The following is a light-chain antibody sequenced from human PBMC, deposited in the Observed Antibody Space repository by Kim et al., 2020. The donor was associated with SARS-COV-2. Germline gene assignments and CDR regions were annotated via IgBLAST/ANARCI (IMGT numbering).Light chain of an antibody. CDR1: TSNIGDNY. J-gene: IGLJ3*02. V-gene: IGLV1-51*01. CDR3: GTWDTSLSVGV. Sequence: QSVLTQPPSVSAAPGQKFTISCSGSTSNIGDNYVSWYHQSPGTAPTLLIYDTYKRPREIPDRFSGSKSGTSATVGITGLHTGDEADYYCGTWDTSLSVGVFGGGTQLTVL. CDR2: DTY.